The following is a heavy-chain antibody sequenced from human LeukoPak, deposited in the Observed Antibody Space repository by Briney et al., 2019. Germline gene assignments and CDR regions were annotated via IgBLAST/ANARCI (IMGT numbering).Heavy chain of an antibody. D-gene: IGHD4-17*01. CDR2: IRNKAYGGTT. CDR3: TRGNYGDFAFDI. Sequence: GGSLRLSCTTSGFTFGDYAMSWVRQAPGKGLEWVGFIRNKAYGGTTEYAASVQGRFTISRDDSKSIAYLQMNSLKTEDTAVYYCTRGNYGDFAFDIWGQGTMVTVSS. J-gene: IGHJ3*02. CDR1: GFTFGDYA. V-gene: IGHV3-49*04.